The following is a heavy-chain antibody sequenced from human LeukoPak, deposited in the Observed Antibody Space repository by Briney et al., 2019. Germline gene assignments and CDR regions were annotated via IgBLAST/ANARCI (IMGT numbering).Heavy chain of an antibody. J-gene: IGHJ5*02. V-gene: IGHV1-69*04. D-gene: IGHD3-22*01. CDR3: ARVRDYYDSSGYLNWFDP. CDR2: IIPILGIA. CDR1: GGTFSSYA. Sequence: ASVKVSCKASGGTFSSYAISWVRQAPGQGLEWMGRIIPILGIANYAQKFQGRVTITADKSTSAAYMELSSLRSEDTAVYYCARVRDYYDSSGYLNWFDPWGQGTLVTGSS.